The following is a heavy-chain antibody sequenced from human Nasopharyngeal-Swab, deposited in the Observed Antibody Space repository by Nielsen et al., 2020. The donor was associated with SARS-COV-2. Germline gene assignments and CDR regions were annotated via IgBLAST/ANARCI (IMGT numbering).Heavy chain of an antibody. CDR3: ARGGSSSWYSYYYYYMDV. J-gene: IGHJ6*03. Sequence: ASVKVSCKASGYTFTSYAMNWVRQAPGQGIEWMGWINTNTGNPTYAQGFTGRFVFSLDTSVSTAYLQISSLKAEDTAVYYCARGGSSSWYSYYYYYMDVWGKGTTVTVSS. D-gene: IGHD6-13*01. V-gene: IGHV7-4-1*02. CDR1: GYTFTSYA. CDR2: INTNTGNP.